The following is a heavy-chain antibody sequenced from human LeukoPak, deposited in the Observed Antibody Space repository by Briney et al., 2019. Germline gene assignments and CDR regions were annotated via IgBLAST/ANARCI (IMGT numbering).Heavy chain of an antibody. CDR2: INHSGST. CDR1: GGSFSGYD. CDR3: ASFSPTVDNAFDI. D-gene: IGHD4-17*01. Sequence: SETLSLTCAVYGGSFSGYDWSWIRQPPGKGLEWIGEINHSGSTNYNPSLKSRVTISVDTSKNQFSLKLSSVTAADTAVYYCASFSPTVDNAFDIWGQGTMVTVSS. J-gene: IGHJ3*02. V-gene: IGHV4-34*01.